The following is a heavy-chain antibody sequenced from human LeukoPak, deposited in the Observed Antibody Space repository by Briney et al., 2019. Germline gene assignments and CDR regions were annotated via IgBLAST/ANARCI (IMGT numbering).Heavy chain of an antibody. Sequence: SETLCLTCTVSGGSVSSGGYYWSWIRQPPGKGLEWIGYIYYSGSTNYNPSLKSRVTISVDTSKNQFSLKLTSVTAADTAVYYCARKDYGDYSFDYWGQGTLVTVSS. D-gene: IGHD4-17*01. CDR2: IYYSGST. V-gene: IGHV4-61*08. J-gene: IGHJ4*02. CDR3: ARKDYGDYSFDY. CDR1: GGSVSSGGYY.